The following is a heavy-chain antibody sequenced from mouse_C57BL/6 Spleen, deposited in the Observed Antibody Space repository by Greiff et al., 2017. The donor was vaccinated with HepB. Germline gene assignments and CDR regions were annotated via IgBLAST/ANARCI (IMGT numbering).Heavy chain of an antibody. CDR2: ISAGGSYT. V-gene: IGHV5-4*01. J-gene: IGHJ3*01. CDR3: AGNYGSSYGFAY. CDR1: GFTFSSYA. D-gene: IGHD1-1*01. Sequence: EVQLVESGGGLVKPGGSLKLSCAASGFTFSSYAMSWVRQTPEKRLEWVATISAGGSYTYYPDNVKGRLTISRDNAKNNLYLQMSHLTSEDTAMYYCAGNYGSSYGFAYWGQGTLVTVSA.